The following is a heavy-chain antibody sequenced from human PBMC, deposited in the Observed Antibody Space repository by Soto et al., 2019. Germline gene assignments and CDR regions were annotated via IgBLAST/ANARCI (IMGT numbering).Heavy chain of an antibody. D-gene: IGHD3-3*01. CDR3: ARDWDFWSGYLH. CDR2: IWYDGSNK. Sequence: QVQLVESGGGVVQPGRSLRLSCAASGFTFSSYGMHWVRQAPGKGLEWVAVIWYDGSNKYYADSVKGRFTISRDNSKNTLYLHMNSLRAEDTAVYYCARDWDFWSGYLHWGQGTLVTVSS. V-gene: IGHV3-33*01. J-gene: IGHJ4*02. CDR1: GFTFSSYG.